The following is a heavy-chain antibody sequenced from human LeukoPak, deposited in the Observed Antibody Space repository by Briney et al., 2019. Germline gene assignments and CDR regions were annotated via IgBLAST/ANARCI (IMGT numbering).Heavy chain of an antibody. CDR3: AREVTVAGTFYFYMDV. V-gene: IGHV4-59*11. CDR1: GGSISSHY. Sequence: SETLSLTCSVSGGSISSHYWTWVRQPPAQALDFIGYIYYGGRTQHNPSLKSRVTMTMDTSKNQFYLRLNSVSAADTAVYYCAREVTVAGTFYFYMDVWGKGTTVTDSS. J-gene: IGHJ6*03. D-gene: IGHD6-19*01. CDR2: IYYGGRT.